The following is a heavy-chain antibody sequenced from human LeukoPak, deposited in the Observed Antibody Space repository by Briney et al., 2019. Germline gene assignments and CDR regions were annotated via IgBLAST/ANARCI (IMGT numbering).Heavy chain of an antibody. J-gene: IGHJ4*02. CDR2: ISVDGSST. CDR1: GFNFGGYW. CDR3: ARSDHFDF. Sequence: PGGPLRLSCAGSGFNFGGYWMHSFRQAPGKGLVWVARISVDGSSTTYADSVKGRFTVSRDNAKSTLYLQMDSLRDGDTAVYYCARSDHFDFWGQGTLVTVSS. D-gene: IGHD2-21*01. V-gene: IGHV3-74*01.